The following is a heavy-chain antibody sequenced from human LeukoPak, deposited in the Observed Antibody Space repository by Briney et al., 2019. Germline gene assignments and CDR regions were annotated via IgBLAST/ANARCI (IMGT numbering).Heavy chain of an antibody. CDR2: IYFSEST. Sequence: SQTPSLTCSVSGGSISSGDYYWVWLRQPPGKGLEWIGYIYFSESTFYNPSLKSRLTISLDASKNQFFLRLSSVTAADTAVYYCARAMTFHNWFDPWGQGTLATVSP. CDR1: GGSISSGDYY. J-gene: IGHJ5*02. V-gene: IGHV4-30-4*01. D-gene: IGHD3/OR15-3a*01. CDR3: ARAMTFHNWFDP.